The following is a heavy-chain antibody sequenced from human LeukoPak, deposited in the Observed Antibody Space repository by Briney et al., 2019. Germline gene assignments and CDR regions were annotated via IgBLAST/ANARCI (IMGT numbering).Heavy chain of an antibody. CDR1: GGSISSGSYY. J-gene: IGHJ4*02. CDR2: IYYSGST. Sequence: SETLSLTCTVSGGSISSGSYYWGWIRQPPGKGLEWIGSIYYSGSTYYNPSLKSRVTISVDTSKNQFSLKLSSVTAADTAVYYCAPAGNYYDSSGYYSFFDYWGQGTLVTVSS. D-gene: IGHD3-22*01. CDR3: APAGNYYDSSGYYSFFDY. V-gene: IGHV4-39*07.